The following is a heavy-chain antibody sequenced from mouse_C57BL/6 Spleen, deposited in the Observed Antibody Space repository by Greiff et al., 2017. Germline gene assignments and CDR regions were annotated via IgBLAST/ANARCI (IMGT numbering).Heavy chain of an antibody. CDR3: ARGDDYYGSSYHYFDY. D-gene: IGHD1-1*01. CDR1: GYAFSSSW. J-gene: IGHJ2*01. CDR2: IYPGDGDT. V-gene: IGHV1-82*01. Sequence: QVQLKESGPELVQPGASVKISCKASGYAFSSSWMNWVKQRPGKGLAWIGRIYPGDGDTNYNGKFKGKATLTADKSSSTAYMQLSSLTAEDSAVYCCARGDDYYGSSYHYFDYWGQGTTLTVSS.